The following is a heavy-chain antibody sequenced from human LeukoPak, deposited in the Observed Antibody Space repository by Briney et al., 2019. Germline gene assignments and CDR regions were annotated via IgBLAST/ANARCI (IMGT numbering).Heavy chain of an antibody. CDR2: ISVYNGNT. D-gene: IGHD3-22*01. CDR3: ARDFSGYSPFDY. V-gene: IGHV1-18*01. J-gene: IGHJ4*02. CDR1: GYTFSSYG. Sequence: GASVKVSCKTSGYTFSSYGISGVRQAPGQGLEWMGWISVYNGNTNYAQKLQGRVTMTTDTSTSTAYMELRSLRSDDTAVYYCARDFSGYSPFDYWGQGTLVTVSS.